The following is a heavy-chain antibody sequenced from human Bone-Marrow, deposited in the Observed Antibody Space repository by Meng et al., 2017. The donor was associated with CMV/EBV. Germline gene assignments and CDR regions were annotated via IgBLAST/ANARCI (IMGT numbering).Heavy chain of an antibody. CDR2: IRYDGSNK. D-gene: IGHD1-26*01. Sequence: GESLKISCAASGFTFSSYGMHWVRQAPGKGLEWVAFIRYDGSNKYYADYVKGRFTISRDNSKNTLYLQMNSLRAEDTAVYYGAKDAWGLDYVDYWGQRTLVTVSS. CDR3: AKDAWGLDYVDY. CDR1: GFTFSSYG. J-gene: IGHJ4*02. V-gene: IGHV3-30*02.